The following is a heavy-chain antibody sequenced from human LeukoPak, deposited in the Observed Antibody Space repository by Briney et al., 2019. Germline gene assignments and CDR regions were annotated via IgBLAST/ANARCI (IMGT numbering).Heavy chain of an antibody. J-gene: IGHJ5*02. D-gene: IGHD5-18*01. V-gene: IGHV4-39*07. CDR2: INHNGST. CDR1: GGSISSSSYY. CDR3: ARGWDSYGDNWFDP. Sequence: SETLSLTCTVSGGSISSSSYYWGWIRQPPGKGLEWIGEINHNGSTNYNPSLKSRVTISVDTSKNQFSLKLSSVTAADTAVYYCARGWDSYGDNWFDPWGQGTLVTVSS.